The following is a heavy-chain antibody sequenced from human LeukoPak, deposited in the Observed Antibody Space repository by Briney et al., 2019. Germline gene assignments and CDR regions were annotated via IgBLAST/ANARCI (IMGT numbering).Heavy chain of an antibody. CDR2: INHSGST. V-gene: IGHV4-34*01. Sequence: SETLSLTCAVYGGSFSGYYRSWIRQPPGKGLEWIGEINHSGSTNYNPSLKSRVTISVDTSKNQFSLKLSSVTAADTAVYYCARAQVQGEFDYWGQGTLVTVSS. J-gene: IGHJ4*02. D-gene: IGHD1-26*01. CDR1: GGSFSGYY. CDR3: ARAQVQGEFDY.